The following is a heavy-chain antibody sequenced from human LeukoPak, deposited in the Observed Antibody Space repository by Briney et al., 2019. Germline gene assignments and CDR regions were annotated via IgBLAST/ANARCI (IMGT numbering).Heavy chain of an antibody. V-gene: IGHV3-23*01. Sequence: GGSLRLSCAASGLTFSSYAMSWVRQAPGKGLEWVSAISGSGGSAYYADSVKGRFTISRDNSKNTLYLQMNSLRAEDTAAYYCAKDGRIVVVPAAAPTYAFDIWGQGTMVTVSS. D-gene: IGHD2-2*01. CDR2: ISGSGGSA. J-gene: IGHJ3*02. CDR3: AKDGRIVVVPAAAPTYAFDI. CDR1: GLTFSSYA.